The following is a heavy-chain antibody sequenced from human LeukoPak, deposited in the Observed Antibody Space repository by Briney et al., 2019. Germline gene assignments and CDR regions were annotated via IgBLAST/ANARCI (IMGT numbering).Heavy chain of an antibody. J-gene: IGHJ4*02. Sequence: GGSLRLSCAASGFTFSSYAMSWVRQAPGKGLEWVSAISGSGGSTYYADSVRGRFTISRDNSKNPIYLEMNSLRAEDTAVYYCTKERENYAISTGYLDWGQGTLVTVSS. D-gene: IGHD3-9*01. CDR2: ISGSGGST. CDR3: TKERENYAISTGYLD. V-gene: IGHV3-23*01. CDR1: GFTFSSYA.